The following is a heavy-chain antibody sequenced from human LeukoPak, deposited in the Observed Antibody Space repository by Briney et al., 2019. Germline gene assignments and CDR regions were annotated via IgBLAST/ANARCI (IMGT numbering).Heavy chain of an antibody. J-gene: IGHJ4*02. Sequence: GGSLGLSCAASGFTFSSYGMHWVRQAPGKGLEWVAVIWYDGSNKYYADSVKGRFTISRDNSKNTLYLQMNSLRAEDTAVYYCALDYSSSFDYWGQGTLVTVSS. V-gene: IGHV3-33*01. CDR2: IWYDGSNK. CDR1: GFTFSSYG. CDR3: ALDYSSSFDY. D-gene: IGHD4-11*01.